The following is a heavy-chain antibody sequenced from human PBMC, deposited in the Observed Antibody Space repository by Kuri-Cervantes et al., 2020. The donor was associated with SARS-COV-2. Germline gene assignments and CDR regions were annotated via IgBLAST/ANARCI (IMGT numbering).Heavy chain of an antibody. D-gene: IGHD3-3*01. J-gene: IGHJ4*02. CDR2: IHYSGST. Sequence: GSLRLSCTVSGGSITNSYWSWIRQPPGKGLEWIGYIHYSGSTNYNPSLKSRVTISVDTSKNQFSLKLSSVTAADTAVYYCARMYYDFWSGYYKYYFDYWGQGTLVTVSS. CDR1: GGSITNSY. CDR3: ARMYYDFWSGYYKYYFDY. V-gene: IGHV4-59*01.